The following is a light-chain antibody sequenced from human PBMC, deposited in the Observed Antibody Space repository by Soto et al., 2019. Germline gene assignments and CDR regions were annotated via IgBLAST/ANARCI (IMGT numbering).Light chain of an antibody. CDR3: QQYYSTQIFA. V-gene: IGKV4-1*01. CDR2: WAS. CDR1: QSVLYSSNNKNY. Sequence: DIVMTQSPDSLAVSLGERATINCKSSQSVLYSSNNKNYLAWYQQKPGQPPKLLIYWASTRESGVPARFSGRGPGTDSTLTISSQQAEDVAVYYCQQYYSTQIFAIGPGTKVYIK. J-gene: IGKJ3*01.